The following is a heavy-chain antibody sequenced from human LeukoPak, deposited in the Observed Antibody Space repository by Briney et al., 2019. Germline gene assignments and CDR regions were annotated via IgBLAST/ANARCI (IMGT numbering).Heavy chain of an antibody. J-gene: IGHJ5*02. CDR1: GFTFSSHW. CDR2: ISGDGTAR. V-gene: IGHV3-74*01. Sequence: GGSLRLSCAASGFTFSSHWMHWVRQAPGKGLVWVSRISGDGTARNYADSVKGRFTISRDDAKSTVDLQMNSLRGEDTAVYYCVRGRGSYGWFDPWGQGTLVTVSS. CDR3: VRGRGSYGWFDP. D-gene: IGHD3-10*01.